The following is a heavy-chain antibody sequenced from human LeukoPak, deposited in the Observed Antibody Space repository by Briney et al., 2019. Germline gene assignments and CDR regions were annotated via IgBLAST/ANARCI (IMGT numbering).Heavy chain of an antibody. CDR2: IYTSGST. CDR3: ARSGYSRRSNNWFDP. J-gene: IGHJ5*02. V-gene: IGHV4-61*02. CDR1: GGSISSGSYY. Sequence: PSETLSLTCTVSGGSISSGSYYWSWIRQPAGKGLEWIGRIYTSGSTNYNPSLKSRVTISVDTSKNQFSLKLSSVTAADTAVYYCARSGYSRRSNNWFDPWGQGTLVTVSS. D-gene: IGHD6-13*01.